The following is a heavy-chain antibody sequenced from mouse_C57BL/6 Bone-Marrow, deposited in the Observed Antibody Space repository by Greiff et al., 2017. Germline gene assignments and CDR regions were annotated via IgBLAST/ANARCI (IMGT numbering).Heavy chain of an antibody. V-gene: IGHV1-55*01. J-gene: IGHJ4*01. CDR1: GYTFTSYW. CDR2: IYPGSGST. D-gene: IGHD1-1*01. Sequence: QVQLQQPGAELVKPGASVKMSCKASGYTFTSYWITWVKQRPGQGLEWIGDIYPGSGSTNYNEKFKSKATLTVDTSYSAAYMQLSSLTSEDSAVYYCAKVVITTVDYAMDYWGQGTSVTVSS. CDR3: AKVVITTVDYAMDY.